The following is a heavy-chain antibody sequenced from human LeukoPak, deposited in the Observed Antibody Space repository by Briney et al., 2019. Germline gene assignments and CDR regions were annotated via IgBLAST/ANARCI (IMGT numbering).Heavy chain of an antibody. J-gene: IGHJ6*02. CDR1: GYTLTELS. CDR3: ATDRREYYYYGMDV. V-gene: IGHV1-24*01. CDR2: FDPEDGET. Sequence: ASVKVSCKVSGYTLTELSMHWVRQAPGKGLERMGGFDPEDGETIYAQKFQGGVTMTEDTSTDTAYMELSSLRSEDTAVYYCATDRREYYYYGMDVWGQGTTVTVSS.